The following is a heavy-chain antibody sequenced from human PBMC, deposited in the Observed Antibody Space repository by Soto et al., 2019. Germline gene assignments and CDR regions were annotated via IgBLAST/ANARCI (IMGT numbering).Heavy chain of an antibody. V-gene: IGHV1-2*04. CDR3: ARGDSTDCSNGVCSFFYNHDMDV. D-gene: IGHD2-8*01. J-gene: IGHJ6*02. CDR1: GYSFTDYH. CDR2: INPKSGGT. Sequence: GASVKVSCRASGYSFTDYHIHWVRQAPGQGLEWLGRINPKSGGTSTAQKFQGWVTMTTDTSISTASMELTRLTSDDTAIYYCARGDSTDCSNGVCSFFYNHDMDVWGQGTTVTVSS.